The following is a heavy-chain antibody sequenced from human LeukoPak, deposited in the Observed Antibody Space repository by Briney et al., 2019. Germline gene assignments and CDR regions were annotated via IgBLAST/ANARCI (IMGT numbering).Heavy chain of an antibody. J-gene: IGHJ4*02. Sequence: ASVKVSCKASGYTFTSYGISWVRQAPGQGLEWMGWISAYNGNTNYAQKLQGRVTMTTDTSTSTAYMELRSLRSEDTAVYYCARGYFADYRHYYFDYWGQGTLVTVSS. D-gene: IGHD3-16*01. CDR2: ISAYNGNT. V-gene: IGHV1-18*01. CDR1: GYTFTSYG. CDR3: ARGYFADYRHYYFDY.